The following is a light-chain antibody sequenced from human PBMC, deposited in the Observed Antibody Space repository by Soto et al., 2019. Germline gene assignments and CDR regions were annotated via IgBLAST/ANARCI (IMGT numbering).Light chain of an antibody. V-gene: IGKV1-39*01. Sequence: DIQMTQSPSSLSASVGDRVTITCRASQSISKYLNWYQQKPGKAPKLLMYAASSLQSGVPSRFSGSGSGTDVTLTISRLQPEDFATDYCQQSYITPRTCGQGTKVEIK. CDR1: QSISKY. CDR3: QQSYITPRT. CDR2: AAS. J-gene: IGKJ1*01.